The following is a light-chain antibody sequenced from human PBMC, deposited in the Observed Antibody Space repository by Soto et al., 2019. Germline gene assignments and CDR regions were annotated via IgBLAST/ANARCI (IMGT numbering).Light chain of an antibody. Sequence: QSVLAQPASVSGSPGQSITISCTGTTSDFGGYNYVSWYQQHPGKAPKLMIYEVSNRPSGVSNRFSGSKSGNTASLTISGLQAEDEADYYCSSYTSSSTYVFGNGTKVTVL. V-gene: IGLV2-14*01. J-gene: IGLJ1*01. CDR1: TSDFGGYNY. CDR3: SSYTSSSTYV. CDR2: EVS.